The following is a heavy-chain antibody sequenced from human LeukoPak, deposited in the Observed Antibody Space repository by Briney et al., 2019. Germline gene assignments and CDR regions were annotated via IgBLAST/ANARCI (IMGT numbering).Heavy chain of an antibody. Sequence: PGGSLRLSCADSGFTFRGYWMYRVRQAPGKGLEWVSRIKTDGSSTMYADSVEGRFTISRDNAKNTLYLQMNSLRVEDTAVYYRAIGVGRTLRDYWGQGTLVTVSS. V-gene: IGHV3-74*03. D-gene: IGHD2-21*01. CDR3: AIGVGRTLRDY. CDR2: IKTDGSST. J-gene: IGHJ4*02. CDR1: GFTFRGYW.